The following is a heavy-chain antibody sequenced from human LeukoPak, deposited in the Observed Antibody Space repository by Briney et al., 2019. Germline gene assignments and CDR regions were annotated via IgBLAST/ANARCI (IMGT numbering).Heavy chain of an antibody. Sequence: SETLSLTCTVSGGSISSYYWSWLRQPPGMRVEWIGYIYYSGSTNYNPSLKSRVTISVDTSKIQFSLKLSSVPAADAAVYYCARVNRAQDQSGTPSWYIDYWGQGTLVTVSS. CDR2: IYYSGST. J-gene: IGHJ4*02. CDR3: ARVNRAQDQSGTPSWYIDY. D-gene: IGHD6-13*01. V-gene: IGHV4-59*01. CDR1: GGSISSYY.